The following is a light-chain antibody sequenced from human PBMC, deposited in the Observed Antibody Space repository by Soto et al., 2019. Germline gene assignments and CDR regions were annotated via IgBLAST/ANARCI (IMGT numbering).Light chain of an antibody. Sequence: EVVLTQSPGTLSLSPGERATLSCRASQSVRSTYLGWYQQKPGQAPRLLIYGASKRQSGVPDRFSGGGSGTDFTLTISSLQPEDFAVYYCQQFSGSVTFGGGTKVVIK. CDR1: QSVRSTY. V-gene: IGKV3-20*01. J-gene: IGKJ4*01. CDR3: QQFSGSVT. CDR2: GAS.